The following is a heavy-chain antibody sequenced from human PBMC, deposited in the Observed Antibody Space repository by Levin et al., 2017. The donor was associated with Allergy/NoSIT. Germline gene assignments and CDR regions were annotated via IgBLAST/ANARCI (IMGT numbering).Heavy chain of an antibody. J-gene: IGHJ3*02. CDR1: GFSFMKYD. Sequence: PGESLKISCSGSGFSFMKYDLNWVRQSPGKGLEWLASVDGGGKVMYNGDSVKGRFTISRDNGKNTVFLQMNSLGGDDTGVYFCATSCRGGSCSYGFDIWGQGTMVTVSS. CDR2: VDGGGKVM. V-gene: IGHV3-48*03. D-gene: IGHD2-15*01. CDR3: ATSCRGGSCSYGFDI.